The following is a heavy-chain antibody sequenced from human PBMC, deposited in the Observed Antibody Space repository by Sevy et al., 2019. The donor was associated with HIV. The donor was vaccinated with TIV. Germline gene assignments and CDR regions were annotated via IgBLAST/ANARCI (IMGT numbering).Heavy chain of an antibody. V-gene: IGHV3-7*01. CDR3: AMGAGFK. Sequence: GGSLRLSCAASGFTFSAHAMHWVRQAPGKGLEYVTNIKQDGSEKYYVDSVKGRFTISRDNAKNSLFLQMNSRRAEDTAVYYCAMGAGFKWGQGTLVTVSS. CDR1: GFTFSAHA. J-gene: IGHJ4*02. CDR2: IKQDGSEK. D-gene: IGHD6-19*01.